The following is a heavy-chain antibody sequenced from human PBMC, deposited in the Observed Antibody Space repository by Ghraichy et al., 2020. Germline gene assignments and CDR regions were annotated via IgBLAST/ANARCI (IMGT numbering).Heavy chain of an antibody. V-gene: IGHV3-23*01. CDR2: ISGSGDTA. D-gene: IGHD3-16*01. CDR1: GFTFSNCA. Sequence: GGSLRLSCAASGFTFSNCAMTWVRQAPGKGLEWVSTISGSGDTAYYAGSVKGRFTISRDNSKNTLYLQMNSLRAEDTAVYYCAQQKVALRLGPDYWGQGTLVTVSS. CDR3: AQQKVALRLGPDY. J-gene: IGHJ4*02.